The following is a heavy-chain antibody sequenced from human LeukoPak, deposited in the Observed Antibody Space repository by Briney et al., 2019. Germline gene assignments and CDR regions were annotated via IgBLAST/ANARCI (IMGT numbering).Heavy chain of an antibody. D-gene: IGHD2-2*01. CDR3: ARGFCTSTSCYGSY. V-gene: IGHV3-21*01. CDR2: ISSGSSSI. Sequence: NPGGSLRLSCAASGFTFRSYTMNWVRQAPGKGLEWVSSISSGSSSIYYADSVKGRFTISRDNAKKSLYLQMNSLRAEDTAMYYCARGFCTSTSCYGSYWGQGTLVTVSS. J-gene: IGHJ4*02. CDR1: GFTFRSYT.